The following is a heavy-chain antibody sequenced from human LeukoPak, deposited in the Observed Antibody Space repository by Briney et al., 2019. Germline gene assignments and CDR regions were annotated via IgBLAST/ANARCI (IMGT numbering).Heavy chain of an antibody. V-gene: IGHV1-69*05. CDR3: ARDTLSSSSWYVGGFDP. CDR2: IIPIFGTA. D-gene: IGHD6-13*01. Sequence: SSVKVSCKASGGTFSSYAISWVRQAPGQGLEWMGRIIPIFGTANYAQKFQGRVAITTDESTSTAYMELRSLRSEDTAVYYCARDTLSSSSWYVGGFDPWGQGTLVTVSS. J-gene: IGHJ5*02. CDR1: GGTFSSYA.